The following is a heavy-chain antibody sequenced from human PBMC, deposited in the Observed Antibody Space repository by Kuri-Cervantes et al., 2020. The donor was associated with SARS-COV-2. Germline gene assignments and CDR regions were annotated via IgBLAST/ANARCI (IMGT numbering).Heavy chain of an antibody. CDR2: ISSSGSTI. D-gene: IGHD2-21*01. CDR1: GFTFSDYY. J-gene: IGHJ4*02. V-gene: IGHV3-11*04. Sequence: GESLKISCAASGFTFSDYYMSWIRQAPGKGLEWVSYISSSGSTIYYADSVKGRFTISRDNAKNSLYLQMNSLRAEDTAVYYCARDCGGDCSQYLFDYWGQGTLVTVSS. CDR3: ARDCGGDCSQYLFDY.